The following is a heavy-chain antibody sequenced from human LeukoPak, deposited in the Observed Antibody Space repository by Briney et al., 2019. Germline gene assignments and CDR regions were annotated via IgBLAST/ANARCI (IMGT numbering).Heavy chain of an antibody. J-gene: IGHJ6*03. CDR3: AREGGGASRYYYYYYYMDV. CDR2: IYTSGST. D-gene: IGHD1-26*01. V-gene: IGHV4-61*02. CDR1: GGSISSGSYY. Sequence: SQTLSLTCTVSGGSISSGSYYWSWIRQPAGKGLEWIGRIYTSGSTNYNPSLKSRVTISVDTSKNQFSLKLSSVTAADTAVYYCAREGGGASRYYYYYYYMDVWGKGTTVTVSS.